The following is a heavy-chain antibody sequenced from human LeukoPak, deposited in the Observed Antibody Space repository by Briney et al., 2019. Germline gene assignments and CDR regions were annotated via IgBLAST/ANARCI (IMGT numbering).Heavy chain of an antibody. V-gene: IGHV4-34*01. D-gene: IGHD2-21*02. CDR3: ARGGFYCGGDCYVDY. J-gene: IGHJ4*02. CDR2: INHSGST. CDR1: GGSFSPYY. Sequence: SETLSLTCAVYGGSFSPYYWSWIRQPPGKGLEWIGEINHSGSTNYNPSLKSRVTISVDTYKNQFSLKLSSVTAADTAVYYCARGGFYCGGDCYVDYWGQGTLVTVSS.